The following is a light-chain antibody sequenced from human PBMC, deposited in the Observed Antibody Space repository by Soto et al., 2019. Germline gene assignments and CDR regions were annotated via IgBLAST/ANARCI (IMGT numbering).Light chain of an antibody. Sequence: DIVMTQSPLSLPVTPGEPASISCRSSQSLLHSNGYNYLDWYLQKPGQSPQLLIYLGSNRASGVPDRFSGSGSGTDFTLKISRVEAEDVGVYYCMQAQTWTFGQGTKVDIK. CDR1: QSLLHSNGYNY. CDR3: MQAQTWT. J-gene: IGKJ1*01. V-gene: IGKV2-28*01. CDR2: LGS.